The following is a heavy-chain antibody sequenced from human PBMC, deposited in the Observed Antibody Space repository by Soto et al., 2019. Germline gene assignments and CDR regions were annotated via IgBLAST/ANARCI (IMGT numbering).Heavy chain of an antibody. Sequence: ASVKVSCKASGYTFTSYAMHWVRQAPGQRLERMGWINAGNGNTKYSQKFQGRVTITRDTSASTAYMELSSLRSEDTAVYYCARGTRTGDYRYYFDYWGQGTLVTVSS. D-gene: IGHD4-17*01. CDR1: GYTFTSYA. J-gene: IGHJ4*02. V-gene: IGHV1-3*01. CDR3: ARGTRTGDYRYYFDY. CDR2: INAGNGNT.